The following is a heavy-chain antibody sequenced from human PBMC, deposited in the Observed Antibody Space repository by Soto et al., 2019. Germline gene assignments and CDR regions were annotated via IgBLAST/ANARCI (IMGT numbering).Heavy chain of an antibody. V-gene: IGHV3-33*01. CDR2: IWYDGSNK. D-gene: IGHD2-15*01. J-gene: IGHJ4*02. CDR1: GFTFSYYG. CDR3: ARDGGSAFELPD. Sequence: QVQLVESGGGVVQPGRSLRLSCEASGFTFSYYGMHWGRQAPGKGLEWVAVIWYDGSNKYYADSVKGRFSISRDNSKNTLYLQRNSLRVEDTAVYYCARDGGSAFELPDWGQGTLVTVSS.